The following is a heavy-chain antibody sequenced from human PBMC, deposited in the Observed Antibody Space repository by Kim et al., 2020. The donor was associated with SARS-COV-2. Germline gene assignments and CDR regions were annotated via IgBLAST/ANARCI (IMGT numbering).Heavy chain of an antibody. CDR2: ISGSGGST. Sequence: GGSLRLSCAASGFTFSSYAMSWVRQAPGKGLEWVSAISGSGGSTYYADSVKGRFTISRDNSKNTLYLQMNSLRAEDTAVYYCAKDMYYDILPGYRYYYDYDGMDVWGQRTTVTVSS. CDR3: AKDMYYDILPGYRYYYDYDGMDV. D-gene: IGHD3-9*01. J-gene: IGHJ6*02. V-gene: IGHV3-23*01. CDR1: GFTFSSYA.